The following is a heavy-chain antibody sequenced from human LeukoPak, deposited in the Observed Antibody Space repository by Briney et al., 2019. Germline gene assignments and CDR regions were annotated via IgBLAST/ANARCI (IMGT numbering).Heavy chain of an antibody. D-gene: IGHD4-11*01. CDR1: GGSISSGSYY. Sequence: SETLSLTCTVSGGSISSGSYYWSWIRQPPGKGLEWIGYIYYSGSTNYNPSLKSRVTISVDTSKNQFSLKLSSVTAADTAVYYCARGYSNYGDWFDPWGQGTLVTVSS. V-gene: IGHV4-61*01. CDR2: IYYSGST. J-gene: IGHJ5*02. CDR3: ARGYSNYGDWFDP.